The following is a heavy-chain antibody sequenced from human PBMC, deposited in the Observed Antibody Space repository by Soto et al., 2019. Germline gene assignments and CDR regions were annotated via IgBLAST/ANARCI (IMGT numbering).Heavy chain of an antibody. CDR2: IYYSGST. J-gene: IGHJ5*02. CDR1: GGSISSGGYY. D-gene: IGHD4-4*01. V-gene: IGHV4-31*01. CDR3: AREYYSNYNWFDP. Sequence: QVQLQESGPGLVKPSQTLSLTCTVSGGSISSGGYYWSWIRQPPGKGLEWLGYIYYSGSTYYNPSLKSLVTISVDTSKNQFSLKLSSVTAADTAVYYCAREYYSNYNWFDPWGQGTLVTVSS.